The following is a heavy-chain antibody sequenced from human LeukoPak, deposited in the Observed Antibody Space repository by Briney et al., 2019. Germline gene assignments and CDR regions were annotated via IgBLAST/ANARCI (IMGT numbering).Heavy chain of an antibody. D-gene: IGHD3-22*01. CDR1: GFTFSSCG. Sequence: QSGGSLRLSCAASGFTFSSCGMHWVRQAPGKGLEWVAVISYDGSNKYYADSVKGRFTISRDNSKNTLYLQMNSLRAEDTAVYYCAKDLVSYDSSGYPFDYWGQGTLVTVSS. CDR2: ISYDGSNK. CDR3: AKDLVSYDSSGYPFDY. V-gene: IGHV3-30*18. J-gene: IGHJ4*02.